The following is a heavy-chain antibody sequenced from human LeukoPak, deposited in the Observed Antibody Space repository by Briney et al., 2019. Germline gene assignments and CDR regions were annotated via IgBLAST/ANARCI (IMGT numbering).Heavy chain of an antibody. V-gene: IGHV3-7*05. J-gene: IGHJ4*02. D-gene: IGHD4-23*01. CDR1: GFIFSSYW. CDR3: ARVLDFGGRFDY. CDR2: INQDGSEE. Sequence: PGGSLRLSCAASGFIFSSYWMSWVRQAPGKGLEWVANINQDGSEEYYVDSVKGRFTISRDNAKNSLYLQMNSLRDEDTAVYYCARVLDFGGRFDYWGQGTLVTVSS.